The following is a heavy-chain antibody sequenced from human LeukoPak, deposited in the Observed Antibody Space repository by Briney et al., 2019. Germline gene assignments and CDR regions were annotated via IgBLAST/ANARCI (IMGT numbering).Heavy chain of an antibody. CDR3: ARQYNIYEGSFDM. CDR2: IYLGDSDI. CDR1: GYSFTNFW. Sequence: GESLKISCKGSGYSFTNFWIGWVRQMPGKGLEWMGIIYLGDSDIRKSPSFQGQVIISADKSISTTYLQWSSLKASDTAMYYCARQYNIYEGSFDMWGQGTMVTVSS. J-gene: IGHJ3*02. V-gene: IGHV5-51*01. D-gene: IGHD5/OR15-5a*01.